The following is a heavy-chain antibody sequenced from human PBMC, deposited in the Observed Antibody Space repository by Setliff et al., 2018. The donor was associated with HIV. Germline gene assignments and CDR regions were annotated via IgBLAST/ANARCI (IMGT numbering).Heavy chain of an antibody. J-gene: IGHJ6*02. CDR3: ARVGSSGGYGMDV. V-gene: IGHV3-74*01. CDR2: LNPEANYI. Sequence: PGGSLRLSWAASGLTFSTSWMQWVRQSPGKGLLWVARLNPEANYIHYADSVKGRFTISRDNAKNSLYLQMNSLRAEDTALYYCARVGSSGGYGMDVWGQGTTVTVSS. CDR1: GLTFSTSW. D-gene: IGHD3-22*01.